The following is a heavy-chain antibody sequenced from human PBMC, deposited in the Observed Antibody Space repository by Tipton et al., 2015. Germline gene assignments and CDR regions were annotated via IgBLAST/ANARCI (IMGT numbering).Heavy chain of an antibody. V-gene: IGHV3-48*02. CDR1: GFIFSGYN. Sequence: GSLRLSCAASGFIFSGYNMNWVRQAPGKGLEWLSYIDSPSSSISYAASVKGRFTISRDNAKNSVYLQIKSLRDEDTAVYYCARDGGTYDFDYWGQGTLVTVSS. D-gene: IGHD3-16*01. J-gene: IGHJ4*02. CDR3: ARDGGTYDFDY. CDR2: IDSPSSSI.